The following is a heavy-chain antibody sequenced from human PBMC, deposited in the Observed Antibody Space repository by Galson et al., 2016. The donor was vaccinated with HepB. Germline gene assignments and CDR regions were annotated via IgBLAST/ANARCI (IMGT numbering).Heavy chain of an antibody. CDR2: IWYDGSNK. CDR1: GFSFSNYG. J-gene: IGHJ3*02. D-gene: IGHD2-2*01. CDR3: ANTYLNAFDI. V-gene: IGHV3-33*06. Sequence: SLRLSCAASGFSFSNYGMHWVRQAPGKGLEWVAVIWYDGSNKYYADSVKGRLTISRDNSKNTLYLQMNTLRAEDTAVYYCANTYLNAFDIWGQGTKVTVSS.